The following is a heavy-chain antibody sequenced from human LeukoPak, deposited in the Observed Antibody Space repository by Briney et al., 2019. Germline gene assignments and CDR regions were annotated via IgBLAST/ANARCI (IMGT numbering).Heavy chain of an antibody. Sequence: PSETLSLTCAVYGGSFSGYYWSWIRQPPGEGLEWIGEINHSGSTNYNPSLKSRVTISVDTSKNQFSLKLSSVTAADTAVYYCARVRSYYGSGSLYYWGQGTLVTVSS. CDR1: GGSFSGYY. CDR2: INHSGST. J-gene: IGHJ4*02. V-gene: IGHV4-34*01. CDR3: ARVRSYYGSGSLYY. D-gene: IGHD3-10*01.